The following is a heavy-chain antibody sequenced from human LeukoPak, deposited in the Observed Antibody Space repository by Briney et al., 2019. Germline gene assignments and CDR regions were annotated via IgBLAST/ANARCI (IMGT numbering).Heavy chain of an antibody. CDR1: GFTFSSYS. Sequence: PGGSLRLSCAASGFTFSSYSMNWVRQAPGKGLEWVSSISSSSSYIYYADSVKGRFTISRDNAKNSLYLQMNSLRAEDTAVYYCARADYGDYPIDYWGQGTLVTVSP. CDR2: ISSSSSYI. D-gene: IGHD4-17*01. V-gene: IGHV3-21*01. CDR3: ARADYGDYPIDY. J-gene: IGHJ4*02.